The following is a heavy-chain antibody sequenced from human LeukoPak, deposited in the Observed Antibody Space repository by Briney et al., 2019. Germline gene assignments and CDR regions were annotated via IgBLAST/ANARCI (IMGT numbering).Heavy chain of an antibody. CDR1: GFTVSSNY. J-gene: IGHJ5*02. Sequence: GGSLRLSCAASGFTVSSNYMSWVRQAPGKGLEWVSVIYSGGSTYYAVSVKGRFTIPSDNYKNTLYLKMNSLRAEDTAVYYCARMFDYGGLRGWFDPWGQGTLVTVSS. CDR3: ARMFDYGGLRGWFDP. CDR2: IYSGGST. V-gene: IGHV3-53*01. D-gene: IGHD4-23*01.